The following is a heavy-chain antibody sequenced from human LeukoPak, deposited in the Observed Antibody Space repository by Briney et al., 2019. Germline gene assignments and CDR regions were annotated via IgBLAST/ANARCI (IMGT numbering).Heavy chain of an antibody. CDR3: ARRYSNGWYFDY. V-gene: IGHV4-59*08. CDR2: IFYSGSS. J-gene: IGHJ4*02. CDR1: GGSISNNY. D-gene: IGHD6-19*01. Sequence: SETLSLTCSVSGGSISNNYWSWIRQPPGKGLEWMGYIFYSGSSDSNPSLKSRVTISVDTSKNQFSLRLTSVTAADTAVYYCARRYSNGWYFDYWGQGTLVTVSS.